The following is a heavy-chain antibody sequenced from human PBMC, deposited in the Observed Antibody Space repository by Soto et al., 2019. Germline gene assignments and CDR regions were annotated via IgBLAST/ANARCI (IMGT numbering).Heavy chain of an antibody. CDR2: ISYDGSNK. Sequence: PGVSLRLSCAASGFTFSSYGMHWVRQAPGKGLEWVAVISYDGSNKYYADSVKGRFTISRDNSKNMLFLQMNSLRVEDTAVYYCTKDRKRDGIWTFDYWGQGALVNVSS. V-gene: IGHV3-30*18. CDR3: TKDRKRDGIWTFDY. J-gene: IGHJ4*02. CDR1: GFTFSSYG. D-gene: IGHD2-15*01.